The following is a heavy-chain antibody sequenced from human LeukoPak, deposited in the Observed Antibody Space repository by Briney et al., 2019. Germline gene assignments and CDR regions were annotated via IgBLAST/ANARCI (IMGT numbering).Heavy chain of an antibody. CDR3: AKDVAEYSYGSKTFDY. CDR1: GFTFSSYA. D-gene: IGHD5-18*01. J-gene: IGHJ4*02. V-gene: IGHV3-23*01. Sequence: PGGSLRLSCAASGFTFSSYAMSWIRQAPGKGLEWVSAINGSGGSTYYADSVKGRFTISRDNSKNTLYLQMNSLRAEDTAVYYCAKDVAEYSYGSKTFDYWGQGTLVTVSS. CDR2: INGSGGST.